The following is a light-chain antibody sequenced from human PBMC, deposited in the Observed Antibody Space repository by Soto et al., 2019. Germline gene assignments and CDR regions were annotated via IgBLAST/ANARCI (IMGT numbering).Light chain of an antibody. Sequence: DIQLTQSPSSLSASVGDRVTITCRVSQGISSCLNCYRQKPGRVPKLLIYSASNLQSGVPSRFSGSGSGTDFTLTISSLQPEDVANYYGQRTYNAFTFGPGTKVDIK. V-gene: IGKV1-27*01. CDR3: QRTYNAFT. J-gene: IGKJ3*01. CDR1: QGISSC. CDR2: SAS.